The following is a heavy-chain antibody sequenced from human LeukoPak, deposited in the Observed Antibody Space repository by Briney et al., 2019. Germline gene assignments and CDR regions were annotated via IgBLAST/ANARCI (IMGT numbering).Heavy chain of an antibody. CDR2: INPNSGGT. Sequence: ASVTVSRKASGYTFTGYYMHWVRQAAGQGLEWMGWINPNSGGTNYAQKFQGRVTMTRDTSISTAYMELSRLRSDDTAVYYCARDRCGGGSCYSGYWGQGTLVTVSS. V-gene: IGHV1-2*02. CDR3: ARDRCGGGSCYSGY. J-gene: IGHJ4*02. CDR1: GYTFTGYY. D-gene: IGHD2-15*01.